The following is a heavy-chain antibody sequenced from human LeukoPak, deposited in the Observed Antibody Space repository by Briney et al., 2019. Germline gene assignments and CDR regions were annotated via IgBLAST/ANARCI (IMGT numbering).Heavy chain of an antibody. CDR1: GFTFGDYA. Sequence: GGSLRLSCTASGFTFGDYAMSWFRQAPGKGLEWVGFIRSKRYGGATEYAASVKGRFTISRDDSKSIAYLQMNSLKTEDTAVYYCSRDQLGGDPDDYYYYYMDVWGKGTTVTVSS. V-gene: IGHV3-49*03. D-gene: IGHD4-17*01. J-gene: IGHJ6*03. CDR2: IRSKRYGGAT. CDR3: SRDQLGGDPDDYYYYYMDV.